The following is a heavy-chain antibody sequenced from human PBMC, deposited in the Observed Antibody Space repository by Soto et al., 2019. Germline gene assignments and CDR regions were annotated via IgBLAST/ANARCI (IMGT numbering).Heavy chain of an antibody. D-gene: IGHD4-17*01. Sequence: QMQLVQSGPEVKQPGTSVKVSCKASGFTFTSSTMQWELQARVQRLEWIGWIVVGSGNTNYAQKLQERVTITRDMSTSTDYMELSSLRSEDTAVYYCAAEGTVTTGMDVWCQGTTVTVSS. J-gene: IGHJ6*02. CDR1: GFTFTSST. V-gene: IGHV1-58*02. CDR2: IVVGSGNT. CDR3: AAEGTVTTGMDV.